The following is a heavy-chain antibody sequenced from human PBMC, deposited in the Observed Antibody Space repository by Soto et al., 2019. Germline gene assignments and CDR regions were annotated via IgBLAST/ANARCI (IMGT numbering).Heavy chain of an antibody. Sequence: GASVKVSCKASGYTFTSYYVHWVRQSPGRGLEWMGIINPSGGSTSYAQKFQGRVTMTTDTSTSTVYMDLSSLRSEDTAVYYCARSLPVARFDPWGQGTLVTVS. CDR2: INPSGGST. CDR1: GYTFTSYY. CDR3: ARSLPVARFDP. J-gene: IGHJ5*02. V-gene: IGHV1-46*01. D-gene: IGHD2-15*01.